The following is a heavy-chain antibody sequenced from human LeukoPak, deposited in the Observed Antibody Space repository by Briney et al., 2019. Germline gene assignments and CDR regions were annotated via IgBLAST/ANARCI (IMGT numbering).Heavy chain of an antibody. V-gene: IGHV3-30*03. D-gene: IGHD2-2*01. CDR1: GFTFSRFA. J-gene: IGHJ4*02. CDR3: ALTSSTLDY. CDR2: ISSDGDKA. Sequence: PGGSLRLSCAASGFTFSRFAIHWVRQAAGKGPEWVALISSDGDKAEYAESVKGRFTILRDQSKNALYLQMTSLRPEDTAVYYCALTSSTLDYWGQGTLVTVSS.